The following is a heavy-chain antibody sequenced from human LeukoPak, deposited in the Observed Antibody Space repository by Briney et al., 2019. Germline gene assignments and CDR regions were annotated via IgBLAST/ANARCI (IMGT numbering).Heavy chain of an antibody. CDR2: IGRTGSTT. V-gene: IGHV3-23*01. Sequence: AGGSLRLSCAASGFTFSTYGMSWVRQAPGKGLEWVSIIGRTGSTTYYADSVKGRFTISRDNSKNTIYLQMNSLRAEDTAVYYCASRDPCSGGNCYGLAYWGQGTLVTVSS. CDR1: GFTFSTYG. J-gene: IGHJ4*02. CDR3: ASRDPCSGGNCYGLAY. D-gene: IGHD2-15*01.